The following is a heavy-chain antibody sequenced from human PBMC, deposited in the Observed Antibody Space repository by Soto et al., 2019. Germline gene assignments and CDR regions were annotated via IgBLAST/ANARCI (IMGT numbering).Heavy chain of an antibody. CDR1: GDSINSTSYY. Sequence: SETLSLTCMVSGDSINSTSYYCGWFSQPQGQGLDWIASIYSSGSTYPNPSLKSRPTVSGDTSKSQFSLKLSSVTPADTALYYCARQRIVAAGTFVDYWGQGCLVTVSS. V-gene: IGHV4-39*01. D-gene: IGHD6-13*01. J-gene: IGHJ4*02. CDR2: IYSSGST. CDR3: ARQRIVAAGTFVDY.